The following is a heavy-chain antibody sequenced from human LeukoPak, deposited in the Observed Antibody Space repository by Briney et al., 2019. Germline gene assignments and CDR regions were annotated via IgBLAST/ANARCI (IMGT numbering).Heavy chain of an antibody. CDR3: AAAPILRGEGGEHYKYGMDV. D-gene: IGHD2-2*02. Sequence: PSETLPLTCGVSVGSINSGNWWTWVRQSPGKGLEWIGEIHHNGTRNYNPSLKSRVTISADTFKNRFSLIVTSLTAADTAVYYCAAAPILRGEGGEHYKYGMDVWGQGTTVIVSS. V-gene: IGHV4/OR15-8*01. CDR2: IHHNGTR. CDR1: VGSINSGNW. J-gene: IGHJ6*02.